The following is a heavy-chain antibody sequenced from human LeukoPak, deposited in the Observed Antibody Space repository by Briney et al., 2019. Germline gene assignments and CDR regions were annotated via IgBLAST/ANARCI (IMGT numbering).Heavy chain of an antibody. CDR1: GFTFNDHW. V-gene: IGHV3-7*01. CDR3: ARDVSVSGMDV. J-gene: IGHJ6*02. CDR2: IKRDGSEK. Sequence: GGSLRLSCAASGFTFNDHWMSWVRQAPGKGREWVANIKRDGSEKYYVDSVKGRFTISRDNPKKSVYLQMNSLRAEDTAIYYCARDVSVSGMDVWGQGTTVTASS. D-gene: IGHD5/OR15-5a*01.